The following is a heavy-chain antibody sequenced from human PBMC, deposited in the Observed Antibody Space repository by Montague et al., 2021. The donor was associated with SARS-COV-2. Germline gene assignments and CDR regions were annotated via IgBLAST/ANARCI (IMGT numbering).Heavy chain of an antibody. CDR1: GGSINTGGYC. CDR2: IYSSGST. J-gene: IGHJ2*01. D-gene: IGHD5-18*01. CDR3: ARDPGYTSFTRWYFDL. V-gene: IGHV4-61*02. Sequence: TLSLTCSVSGGSINTGGYCWNWIRQSAGKGLEWIGRIYSSGSTNSRPSLKSRVTISLGTSKNQFSLWLSSVTAADTAVYYCARDPGYTSFTRWYFDLWGPGTLVTVSS.